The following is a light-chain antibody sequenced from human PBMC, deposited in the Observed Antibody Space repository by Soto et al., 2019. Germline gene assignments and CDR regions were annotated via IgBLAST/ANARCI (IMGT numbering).Light chain of an antibody. J-gene: IGLJ3*02. CDR1: GSNIGSHD. V-gene: IGLV1-47*02. CDR2: RND. Sequence: QSVLTQPPSGSGTPGQRVTISCSGSGSNIGSHDVYWYQHLPGTAPKVLIYRNDQRPSGVPDRFSASRSGTSASLAISGLRSEDEADYYCVAWDDSLSGRVFGGGTKLTVL. CDR3: VAWDDSLSGRV.